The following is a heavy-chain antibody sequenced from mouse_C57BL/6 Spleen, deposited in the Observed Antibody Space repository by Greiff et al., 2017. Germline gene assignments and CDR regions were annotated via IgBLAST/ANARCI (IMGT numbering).Heavy chain of an antibody. CDR1: GYTFTSYG. D-gene: IGHD4-1*01. Sequence: QVQLQQSGAELARPGASVKLSCKASGYTFTSYGISWVKQRTGQGLEWIGEIYPRSGNTYYNEKFKGKATLTADKSSSTAYMELRSLTSEDSAVYFCARDWDGDHFDYWGQGTTLTVSS. CDR3: ARDWDGDHFDY. V-gene: IGHV1-81*01. J-gene: IGHJ2*01. CDR2: IYPRSGNT.